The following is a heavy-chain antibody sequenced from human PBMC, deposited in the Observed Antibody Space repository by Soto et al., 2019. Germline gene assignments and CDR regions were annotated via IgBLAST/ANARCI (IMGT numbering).Heavy chain of an antibody. CDR3: AAIGGIAVPGTWFDP. J-gene: IGHJ5*02. V-gene: IGHV2-5*02. Sequence: QITLKESGPTLVKPTQTLTLTCTFSGFSLSTSGVGVGWIRQPPGKALEWLALIYWDDDKRYSPSLKSRLTITKDTSKNQVVLTMTNMDPVDTATYYCAAIGGIAVPGTWFDPWGQGTLVTVSS. CDR2: IYWDDDK. D-gene: IGHD6-19*01. CDR1: GFSLSTSGVG.